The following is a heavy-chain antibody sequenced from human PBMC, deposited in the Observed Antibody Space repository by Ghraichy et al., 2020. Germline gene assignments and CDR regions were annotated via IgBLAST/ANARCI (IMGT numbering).Heavy chain of an antibody. CDR3: ARASRVVRFYYYDAMDV. CDR2: ISSSSRNI. CDR1: GFSFSSYN. V-gene: IGHV3-48*02. D-gene: IGHD4-23*01. Sequence: GGSLRLSCAASGFSFSSYNMNWVRQALGKGLEWLSYISSSSRNIFYADSVKGRFTTSRDNAKSSLFLQMRSLRDEDTAVYYCARASRVVRFYYYDAMDVWGPGATVIGSS. J-gene: IGHJ6*02.